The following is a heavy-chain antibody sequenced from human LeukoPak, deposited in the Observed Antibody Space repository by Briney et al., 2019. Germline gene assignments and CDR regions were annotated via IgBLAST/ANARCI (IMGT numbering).Heavy chain of an antibody. CDR3: VRDVEELVT. D-gene: IGHD1/OR15-1a*01. Sequence: KPSETLSLTCSVSGGSIRSSFYWGWIRQPPGKGLEWIASISGSISYSDTYYNPSLKSRVTISVDSSKNQFSLKLSSVTAADTAVYYCVRDVEELVTWGQGTLVTVSS. V-gene: IGHV4-39*07. J-gene: IGHJ5*02. CDR1: GGSIRSSFY. CDR2: ISGSISYSDT.